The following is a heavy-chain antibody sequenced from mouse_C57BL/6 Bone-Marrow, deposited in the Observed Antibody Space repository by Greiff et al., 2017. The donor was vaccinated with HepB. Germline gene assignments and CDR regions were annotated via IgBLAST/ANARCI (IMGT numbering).Heavy chain of an antibody. V-gene: IGHV10-1*01. CDR2: IRSKSNNYAT. CDR1: GFSFNTYA. CDR3: VRGLRRFAY. Sequence: DVKLVASGGGLVQPKGSLKLSCAASGFSFNTYAMNWVRQAPGKGLEWVARIRSKSNNYATYYADSVKDRFTISRDDSESMLYLQMNNLKTEDTAMYYCVRGLRRFAYWGQGTLVTVSA. J-gene: IGHJ3*01. D-gene: IGHD2-2*01.